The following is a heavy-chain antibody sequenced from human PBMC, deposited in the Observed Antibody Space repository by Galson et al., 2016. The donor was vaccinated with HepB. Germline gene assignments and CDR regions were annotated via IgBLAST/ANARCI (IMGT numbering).Heavy chain of an antibody. CDR1: GFTFSDNY. D-gene: IGHD2-15*01. CDR2: ISSSGTTI. J-gene: IGHJ3*01. Sequence: SLRLSCAASGFTFSDNYMSWIRQAPGKGLEWLSYISSSGTTIYYADSVKGRFTISRDNAKNSLYLQMNSLRADDTALYYCARRWDAFDLWGQGKMVTVSS. CDR3: ARRWDAFDL. V-gene: IGHV3-11*01.